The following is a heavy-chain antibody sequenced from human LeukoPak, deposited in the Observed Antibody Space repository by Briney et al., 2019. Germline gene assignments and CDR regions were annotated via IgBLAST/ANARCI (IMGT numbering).Heavy chain of an antibody. CDR3: ARVGSSGYSPSLDY. CDR2: INSNGGST. D-gene: IGHD3-22*01. Sequence: PGGSLRLSCAASGFTFSRSAMHWVRQAPGKGLEYVSAINSNGGSTYYANSVKGRFTISRDNSKNTLYLQVGSLRAEDMALYYCARVGSSGYSPSLDYGGQGTLVPVPS. J-gene: IGHJ4*02. V-gene: IGHV3-64*01. CDR1: GFTFSRSA.